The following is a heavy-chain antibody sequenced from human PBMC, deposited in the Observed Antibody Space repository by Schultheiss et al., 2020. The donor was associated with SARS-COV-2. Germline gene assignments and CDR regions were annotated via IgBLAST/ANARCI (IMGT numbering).Heavy chain of an antibody. D-gene: IGHD4-17*01. CDR3: VQAFGTVTNYY. Sequence: GESLKISCAASGFTFRYYAMTWVRQAPGKGLEWVSGISGRGDITYYADSVKGRFTISRDNAKNSVFLQMNSLRAEDTAVYYCVQAFGTVTNYYWGQGTLVTVSS. V-gene: IGHV3-23*01. CDR2: ISGRGDIT. J-gene: IGHJ4*02. CDR1: GFTFRYYA.